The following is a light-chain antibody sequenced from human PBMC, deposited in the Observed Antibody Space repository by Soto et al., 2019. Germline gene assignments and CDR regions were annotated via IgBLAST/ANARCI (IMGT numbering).Light chain of an antibody. Sequence: EIVLTQSPATLSLSPGERATLSCRASQSVSSYSAWYQQKPGQAPRLLIYDASNRATGIPARFSGSGSGTDFTLTISSREPEDVAVYYCQQRSNWPPTFGPGTKVDIQ. CDR2: DAS. V-gene: IGKV3-11*01. CDR3: QQRSNWPPT. CDR1: QSVSSY. J-gene: IGKJ3*01.